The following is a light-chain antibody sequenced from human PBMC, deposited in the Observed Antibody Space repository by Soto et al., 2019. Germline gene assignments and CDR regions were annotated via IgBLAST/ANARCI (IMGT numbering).Light chain of an antibody. V-gene: IGKV3-11*01. Sequence: IVLTQSPVSLSLSPGERATLSCRASETIGRSLAWYQQRPGQAPRLLIYDASNRATGIPARSSGSGSGTDFTLTISRLEPEDFAVYYCLQRSDWRTFGRGTKVEIK. CDR3: LQRSDWRT. CDR2: DAS. J-gene: IGKJ1*01. CDR1: ETIGRS.